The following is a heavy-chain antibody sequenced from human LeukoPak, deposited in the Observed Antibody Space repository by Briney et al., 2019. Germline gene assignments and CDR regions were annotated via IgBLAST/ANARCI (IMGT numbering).Heavy chain of an antibody. Sequence: GASVKVSCKASGYTFTSYDINWVRQATGQGLEWMGWMNPNSGNTGYAQKFQGRVTITRNTSISTAYMELSSLRSEDTAVYYCARDYYDFWSGLDAFDIWGQGTTVTVSS. CDR1: GYTFTSYD. CDR3: ARDYYDFWSGLDAFDI. CDR2: MNPNSGNT. V-gene: IGHV1-8*03. J-gene: IGHJ3*02. D-gene: IGHD3-3*01.